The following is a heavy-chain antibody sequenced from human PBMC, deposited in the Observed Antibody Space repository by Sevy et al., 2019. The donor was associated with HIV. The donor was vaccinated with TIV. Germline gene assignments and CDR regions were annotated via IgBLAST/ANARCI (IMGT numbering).Heavy chain of an antibody. V-gene: IGHV4-39*01. CDR2: IYYSGST. Sequence: SETLSLTCTVSGDSISSSPYYWGWIRQSHGKGLEWIGSIYYSGSTYYNPSLKRRVPISVDTSKNQFSLMLNSVTAADTAVYYCARQVGQLRFFDWSPGYFDYWGQGILVTVSS. CDR3: ARQVGQLRFFDWSPGYFDY. J-gene: IGHJ4*02. D-gene: IGHD3-9*01. CDR1: GDSISSSPYY.